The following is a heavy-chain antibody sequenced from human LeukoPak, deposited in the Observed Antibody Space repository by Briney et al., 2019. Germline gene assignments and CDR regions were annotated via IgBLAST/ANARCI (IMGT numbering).Heavy chain of an antibody. Sequence: SETLSLTCTVSGGPISSYYWSWIRQPPGKGLEWIGYIYYSGSTNYNPSLKSRVTISVDTSKNQFSLKLSSVTAADTAVYYCARSLLGYWYFDLWGRGTLVTVSS. CDR2: IYYSGST. J-gene: IGHJ2*01. V-gene: IGHV4-59*01. D-gene: IGHD2-8*02. CDR1: GGPISSYY. CDR3: ARSLLGYWYFDL.